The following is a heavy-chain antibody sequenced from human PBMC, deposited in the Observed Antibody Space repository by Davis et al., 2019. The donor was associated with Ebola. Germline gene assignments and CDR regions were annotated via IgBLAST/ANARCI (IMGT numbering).Heavy chain of an antibody. D-gene: IGHD3-9*01. CDR1: GFTLSGYD. J-gene: IGHJ5*01. CDR3: ARVNAVTGYSRFDS. CDR2: IWDDGSNK. Sequence: GESLKISCAASGFTLSGYDMNWVRQAPGKGLQWVAVIWDDGSNKYYADSVKGRFTISRDNSKNTLYLQMSSLRAEDTALYHCARVNAVTGYSRFDSWGQGTLVTVSS. V-gene: IGHV3-33*01.